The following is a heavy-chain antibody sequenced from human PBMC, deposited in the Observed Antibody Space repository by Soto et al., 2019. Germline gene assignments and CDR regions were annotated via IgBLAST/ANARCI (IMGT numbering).Heavy chain of an antibody. V-gene: IGHV3-30-3*01. D-gene: IGHD6-19*01. CDR3: ARLPGPLVAVLYIFPLDGREAMSDVDV. J-gene: IGHJ6*02. CDR2: VSFDGSNK. CDR1: GFTFNYYP. Sequence: GGSLRLSCAASGFTFNYYPMHWVRQAPGKGLEWVAVVSFDGSNKYYADSVKGRFTISKDNSKNTLYLQMNSLRREDTAVYYCARLPGPLVAVLYIFPLDGREAMSDVDVWGQGTTVTGSS.